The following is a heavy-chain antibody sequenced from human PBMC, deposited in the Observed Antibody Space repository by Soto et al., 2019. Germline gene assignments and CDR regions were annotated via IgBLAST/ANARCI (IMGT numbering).Heavy chain of an antibody. D-gene: IGHD3-22*01. CDR2: IDPKNGGT. CDR1: GYTVTDYY. J-gene: IGHJ4*02. CDR3: VRDDYEICPY. V-gene: IGHV1-2*02. Sequence: QVQLVQSGTEVKKPGASVKVSCKASGYTVTDYYIHWVRQAPGQGLEWMGWIDPKNGGTIYAQKFQDRVTMTRDTSISGADMDLSRLTSDDTALYFCVRDDYEICPYWGQGSLVAVCS.